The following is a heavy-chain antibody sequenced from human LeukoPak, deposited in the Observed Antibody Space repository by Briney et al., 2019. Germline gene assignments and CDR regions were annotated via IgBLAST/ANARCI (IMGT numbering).Heavy chain of an antibody. CDR1: GFTFDDYA. CDR3: AKGGDFDY. J-gene: IGHJ4*02. Sequence: PGGSLRLSCAASGFTFDDYAMHWVRQAPGKGLEWVSGISWNSGSIGYADSVKGRFTISRDNAKNSLYLQMNSLRAEDTALYYCAKGGDFDYWGQGTLVTVSS. CDR2: ISWNSGSI. D-gene: IGHD3-16*01. V-gene: IGHV3-9*01.